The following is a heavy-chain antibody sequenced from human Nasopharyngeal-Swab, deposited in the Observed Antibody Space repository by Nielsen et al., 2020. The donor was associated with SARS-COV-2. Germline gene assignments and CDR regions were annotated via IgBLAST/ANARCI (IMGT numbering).Heavy chain of an antibody. Sequence: WVRQAPGQGLEWMGCIPPPRGGTPYSQKFQGRVTMTRDTSITTAYMDLSRLRSDDTAVYYCARDPGSSWPHYFDFWGQGTLVTVSS. V-gene: IGHV1-2*02. D-gene: IGHD6-13*01. CDR2: IPPPRGGT. CDR3: ARDPGSSWPHYFDF. J-gene: IGHJ4*02.